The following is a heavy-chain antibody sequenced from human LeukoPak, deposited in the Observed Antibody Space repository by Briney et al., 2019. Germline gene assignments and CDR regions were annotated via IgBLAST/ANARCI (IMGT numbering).Heavy chain of an antibody. D-gene: IGHD6-13*01. Sequence: SETLSLTCTVSGGSISSSSYYWGWIRQPPGKGLEWIGSIYYSGSTYYNPSLKSRVTISVDTSKNQSSLKLSSVTAADTAVYYCARHRPGIAAAGTPFDYWGQGTLVTVSS. CDR1: GGSISSSSYY. CDR2: IYYSGST. V-gene: IGHV4-39*01. CDR3: ARHRPGIAAAGTPFDY. J-gene: IGHJ4*02.